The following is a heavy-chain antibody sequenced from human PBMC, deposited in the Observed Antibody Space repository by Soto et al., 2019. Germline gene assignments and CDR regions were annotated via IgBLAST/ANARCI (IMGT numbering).Heavy chain of an antibody. CDR2: VSAYNGNT. V-gene: IGHV1-18*01. J-gene: IGHJ5*02. D-gene: IGHD6-13*01. CDR3: AREIPAAGTFWFDP. CDR1: GYTFTSYG. Sequence: GASVKVSCKASGYTFTSYGISWVRQAPGQGLEWMGWVSAYNGNTNYAQKLQGRFTMTTDTSTSTAYMELRSLRSDDTAVYYCAREIPAAGTFWFDPWGQGTLVTVSS.